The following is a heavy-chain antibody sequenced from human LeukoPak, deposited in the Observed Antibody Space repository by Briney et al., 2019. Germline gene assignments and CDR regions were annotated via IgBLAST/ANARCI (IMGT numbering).Heavy chain of an antibody. Sequence: ASAKVSCKASGYIFTNHGIHWVRQAPGQRLECMGWINAANGNIKYSPSFQGRVTFTGDISASTVYMEMSSLRSEDTALYYCARDGGGRYGTTLLDYWGQGTLVTVSS. CDR3: ARDGGGRYGTTLLDY. J-gene: IGHJ4*02. D-gene: IGHD1/OR15-1a*01. CDR2: INAANGNI. V-gene: IGHV1-3*01. CDR1: GYIFTNHG.